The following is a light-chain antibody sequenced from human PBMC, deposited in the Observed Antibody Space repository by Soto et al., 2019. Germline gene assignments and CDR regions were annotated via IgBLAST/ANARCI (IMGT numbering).Light chain of an antibody. CDR1: ESVTSS. CDR2: AAS. CDR3: QQYNIWRLWT. J-gene: IGKJ1*01. V-gene: IGKV3-15*01. Sequence: SRGSLSVSQGERATLSCRASESVTSSLAWYQHKPGQPPRLLIHAASTRATDAPARFSRRGSGTELTLTLTGLQSADSAVCEYQQYNIWRLWTFGQGTKVDIK.